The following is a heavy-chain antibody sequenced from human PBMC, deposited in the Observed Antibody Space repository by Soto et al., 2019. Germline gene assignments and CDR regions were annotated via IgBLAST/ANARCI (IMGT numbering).Heavy chain of an antibody. CDR3: AKDMVSYGDPVAFDI. D-gene: IGHD4-17*01. CDR1: GFTFSSYG. Sequence: PGGPLRLSCAAAGFTFSSYGMSWVRKNTGKGLEWVSAISGSGGSTYYADSVKGRFTISRDNSKNTLYLQMNSLRAEDTAVYYCAKDMVSYGDPVAFDIWGQGTMVTVS. CDR2: ISGSGGST. V-gene: IGHV3-23*01. J-gene: IGHJ3*02.